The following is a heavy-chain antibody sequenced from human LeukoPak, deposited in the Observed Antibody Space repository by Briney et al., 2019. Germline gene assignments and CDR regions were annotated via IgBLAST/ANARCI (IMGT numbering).Heavy chain of an antibody. CDR1: GFTFSSYS. CDR3: ARYTSNVVGKRHYIDH. D-gene: IGHD1-26*01. CDR2: ISSSSTI. Sequence: GGSLRLSCAASGFTFSSYSMNWVRQAPGKGLEWVSYISSSSTIYYADSVKGRFTISRDNAMNSLYLQMNSLRAEDTAVFYCARYTSNVVGKRHYIDHWGQGTLVTVSS. J-gene: IGHJ4*02. V-gene: IGHV3-48*01.